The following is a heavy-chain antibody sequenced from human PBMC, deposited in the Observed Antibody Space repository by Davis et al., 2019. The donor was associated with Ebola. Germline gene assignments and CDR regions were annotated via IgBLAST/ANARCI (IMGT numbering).Heavy chain of an antibody. Sequence: GESLKISCAASGFTFSSYWMSWVRQAPGKGLEWVANIKQDGSEKYYVDSVKGRFTISRDNAKNSLYLQMNSLRAEDTAVYYCARRGDRGGIDYWGQGTLVSVSS. V-gene: IGHV3-7*01. J-gene: IGHJ4*02. CDR1: GFTFSSYW. CDR3: ARRGDRGGIDY. CDR2: IKQDGSEK. D-gene: IGHD3-10*01.